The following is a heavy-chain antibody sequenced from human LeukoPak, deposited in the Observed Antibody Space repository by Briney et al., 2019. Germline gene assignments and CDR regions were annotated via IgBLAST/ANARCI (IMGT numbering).Heavy chain of an antibody. CDR1: GFTFSGSA. J-gene: IGHJ4*02. D-gene: IGHD3-10*01. CDR3: ARGTFVRGANPWYFDY. CDR2: IDKKDNLYAT. Sequence: PGGSLRLSCAASGFTFSGSAVHWVRQSSGKGPEWVGHIDKKDNLYATAYAESVKGRFTISRDISKNTIHLQMNSLRPDDTAVYYCARGTFVRGANPWYFDYWGQGMLVTVSS. V-gene: IGHV3-73*01.